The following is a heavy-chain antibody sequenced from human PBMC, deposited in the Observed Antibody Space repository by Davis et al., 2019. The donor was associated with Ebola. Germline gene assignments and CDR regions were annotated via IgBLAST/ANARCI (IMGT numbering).Heavy chain of an antibody. CDR2: IYSGGST. CDR3: ASNIVVVPAANRWFDP. V-gene: IGHV3-66*01. CDR1: GFTASSNY. Sequence: PGGPLRLSCPPSGFTASSNYMSWARQAPGNGLERVSVIYSGGSTYYADSVKGRFTISRDNSKNTLYLQMNSLRAEDTAVYYCASNIVVVPAANRWFDPWGQGTLVTVSS. D-gene: IGHD2-2*01. J-gene: IGHJ5*02.